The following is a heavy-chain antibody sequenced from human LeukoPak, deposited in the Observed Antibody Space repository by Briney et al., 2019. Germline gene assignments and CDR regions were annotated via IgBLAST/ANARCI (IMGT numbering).Heavy chain of an antibody. CDR2: INWNGGST. J-gene: IGHJ4*02. D-gene: IGHD5-18*01. Sequence: SGGSLRLSCAASGFTFDDYGMSWVRQAPGKGLEWVSGINWNGGSTYYADSVKGRFTISRDNSKNTLYLQMNSLRAEDTAVYYCAKDVIGYSYGCFDYWGQGTLVTVSS. CDR1: GFTFDDYG. V-gene: IGHV3-23*01. CDR3: AKDVIGYSYGCFDY.